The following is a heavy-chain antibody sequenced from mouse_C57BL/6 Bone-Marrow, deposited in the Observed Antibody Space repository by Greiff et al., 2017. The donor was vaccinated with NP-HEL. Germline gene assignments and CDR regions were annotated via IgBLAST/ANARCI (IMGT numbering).Heavy chain of an antibody. Sequence: VQLQQSGAELVKPGASVKLSCTASGFNIKDYYMHWVKQRTEQGLEWIGRIDPEDGETKYVPKFQGKATITADTSSNTAYLQLSSLTSEDTAVYYWARGSNYLYYFDYWGQGTTLTVSS. CDR3: ARGSNYLYYFDY. CDR2: IDPEDGET. CDR1: GFNIKDYY. J-gene: IGHJ2*01. V-gene: IGHV14-2*01. D-gene: IGHD2-5*01.